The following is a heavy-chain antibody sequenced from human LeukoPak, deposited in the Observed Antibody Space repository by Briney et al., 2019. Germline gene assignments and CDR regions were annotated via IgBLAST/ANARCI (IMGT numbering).Heavy chain of an antibody. V-gene: IGHV1-69*01. J-gene: IGHJ4*02. D-gene: IGHD2-2*01. CDR2: IIPIFGTA. CDR1: GGTVSSYA. Sequence: SVMLSCTASGGTVSSYAISWVRQAPGQGLEWMRAIIPIFGTANYTQKFQGRVTITADESTSTAYMELSSLRSEDTAVYYCAREGYCSSTSCYQDYWGQGTLVTVSS. CDR3: AREGYCSSTSCYQDY.